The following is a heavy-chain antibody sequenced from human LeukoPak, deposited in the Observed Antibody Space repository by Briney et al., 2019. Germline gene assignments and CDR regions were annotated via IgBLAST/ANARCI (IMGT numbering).Heavy chain of an antibody. J-gene: IGHJ4*02. CDR1: GYTFTSYY. Sequence: ASVKVSCKASGYTFTSYYMHWVRQAPGQGLEWMGIINPSGGSTSYAQKFQGRVTMTRDTSTSTVYMELSSLRSEDTAVYYCARGTSVLRFLEWLSDFDYWGQGTLVTVSS. V-gene: IGHV1-46*01. D-gene: IGHD3-3*01. CDR2: INPSGGST. CDR3: ARGTSVLRFLEWLSDFDY.